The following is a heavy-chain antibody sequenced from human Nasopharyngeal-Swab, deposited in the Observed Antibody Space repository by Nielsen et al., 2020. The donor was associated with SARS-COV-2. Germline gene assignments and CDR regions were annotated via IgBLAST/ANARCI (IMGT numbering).Heavy chain of an antibody. CDR3: ARGDWGHFDY. V-gene: IGHV6-1*01. D-gene: IGHD7-27*01. CDR2: TYYRSKWYN. CDR1: CDSVSTNFVA. J-gene: IGHJ4*02. Sequence: SQTLSLTCAISCDSVSTNFVAWNWIRQSPSSGVEWLGRTYYRSKWYNDYAVSVKSRLTINPDTSKNQVSLQLNSVTPEDTAVYYCARGDWGHFDYWGQGTLVTVSS.